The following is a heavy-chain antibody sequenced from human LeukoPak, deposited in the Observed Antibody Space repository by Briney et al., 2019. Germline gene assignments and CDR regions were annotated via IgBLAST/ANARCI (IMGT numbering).Heavy chain of an antibody. CDR1: GFTFSSYC. J-gene: IGHJ4*02. V-gene: IGHV3-74*01. D-gene: IGHD3-22*01. CDR2: IHSDGRST. CDR3: AVSGWPYYFDY. Sequence: GGSLSLSCAASGFTFSSYCRHWVRQAPGEGLVWVSRIHSDGRSTSYADSVRGRFTIASADDKSSLYLQMNSLRAEDTAVYYCAVSGWPYYFDYWGQGTLVTVSS.